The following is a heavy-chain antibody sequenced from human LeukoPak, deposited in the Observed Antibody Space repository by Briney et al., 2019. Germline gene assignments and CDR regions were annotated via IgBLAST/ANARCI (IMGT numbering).Heavy chain of an antibody. CDR2: INRGSGYI. CDR1: GFTFSTYT. J-gene: IGHJ4*02. D-gene: IGHD3-16*01. Sequence: GGSLRLSCAASGFTFSTYTMNCVRLAPGKGLEWVWIINRGSGYIHYADSLKRRFTISRDNAKNSLYMPMNSTRAEDTGAYYCAREGITVSHDLDYWGQGTLVTVSS. CDR3: AREGITVSHDLDY. V-gene: IGHV3-21*01.